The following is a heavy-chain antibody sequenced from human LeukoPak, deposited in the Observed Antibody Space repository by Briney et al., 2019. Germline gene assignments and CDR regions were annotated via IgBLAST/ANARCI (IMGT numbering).Heavy chain of an antibody. CDR1: GYTFTGYY. J-gene: IGHJ4*02. CDR2: INPNSGGT. Sequence: GSVKVSCKASGYTFTGYYMHWVRQAPGQGLEWMGWINPNSGGTNYAQKFQGRVTMTRDTSISTAYMELSRLRFDDTAVYYCARDPAIYYESDYYFDYWGQGTLVTVSS. D-gene: IGHD3-22*01. V-gene: IGHV1-2*02. CDR3: ARDPAIYYESDYYFDY.